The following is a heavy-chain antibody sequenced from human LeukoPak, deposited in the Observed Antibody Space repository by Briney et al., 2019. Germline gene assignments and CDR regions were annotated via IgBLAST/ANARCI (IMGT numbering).Heavy chain of an antibody. CDR2: IYSGGST. J-gene: IGHJ4*02. D-gene: IGHD2-15*01. V-gene: IGHV3-53*01. CDR3: ARVGGDMAADY. CDR1: GFTVSSNY. Sequence: GGSLRLSCAASGFTVSSNYMSWVRQAPGKRLEWVSVIYSGGSTYYADSVKGRLTISRDNSKNTLYLQMNSLRAEDTAVYYCARVGGDMAADYWGQGTLVTVSS.